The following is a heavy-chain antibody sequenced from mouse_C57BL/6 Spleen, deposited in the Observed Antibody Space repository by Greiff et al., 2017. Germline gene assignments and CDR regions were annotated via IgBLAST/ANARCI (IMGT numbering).Heavy chain of an antibody. D-gene: IGHD4-1*01. V-gene: IGHV7-3*01. CDR2: IRNKANSYTT. CDR3: ALTGSYAMDY. Sequence: EVHLVESGGGLVQPGGSLSLSCAASGFTFTDYYMSWVRQPPGKALEWLGFIRNKANSYTTEYSAYVKGRFTITRDNSQSILYLQRNALRAEDSATYYCALTGSYAMDYRGQGTSVTVSS. J-gene: IGHJ4*01. CDR1: GFTFTDYY.